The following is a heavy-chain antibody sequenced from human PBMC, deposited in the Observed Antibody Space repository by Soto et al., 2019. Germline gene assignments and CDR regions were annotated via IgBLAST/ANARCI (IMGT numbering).Heavy chain of an antibody. Sequence: PGGSLRLSCAASRFTFTTYAMNWVRQAPGKGLEWVALMSSDGTNEHYSDSVRGRFTVSRDNSRNTLFLQMNNLRTDDTAVYYCASCGYISGWYCHFDFWGLGNLVTVSS. V-gene: IGHV3-30-3*01. CDR1: RFTFTTYA. CDR3: ASCGYISGWYCHFDF. D-gene: IGHD6-19*01. CDR2: MSSDGTNE. J-gene: IGHJ4*02.